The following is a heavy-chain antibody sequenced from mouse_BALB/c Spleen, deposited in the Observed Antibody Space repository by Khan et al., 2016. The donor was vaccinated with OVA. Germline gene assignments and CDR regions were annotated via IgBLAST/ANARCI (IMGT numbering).Heavy chain of an antibody. CDR2: IYPFNDDT. CDR1: GYTFTSYV. CDR3: APVGNYYVSFAY. J-gene: IGHJ3*01. V-gene: IGHV1S136*01. Sequence: VRLQQSGPELVKPGASVKMSCKASGYTFTSYVMHWVKQKPGLGLEWIGYIYPFNDDTKYKEKFKGKATLTSDKSSSTAYMELSSLTSEDSAVYCCAPVGNYYVSFAYWGQGTLVTVSA. D-gene: IGHD1-1*01.